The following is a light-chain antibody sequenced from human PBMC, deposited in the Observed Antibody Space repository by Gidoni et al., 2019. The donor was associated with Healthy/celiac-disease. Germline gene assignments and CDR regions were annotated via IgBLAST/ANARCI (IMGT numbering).Light chain of an antibody. V-gene: IGKV3-11*01. J-gene: IGKJ4*01. CDR1: QSVSSY. CDR3: QQRSNWPPIT. CDR2: DAS. Sequence: IVLTPSPATLSLSPGERATLSCRASQSVSSYLAWYQQKPGQAPRLLIYDASNRATGIPARLSGSGSGTDFTLTISSLEPEDFAVYYCQQRSNWPPITFGGGTKVEIK.